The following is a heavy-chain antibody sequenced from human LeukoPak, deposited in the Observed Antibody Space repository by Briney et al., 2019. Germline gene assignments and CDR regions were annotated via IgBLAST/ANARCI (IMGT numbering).Heavy chain of an antibody. CDR2: IRRKDYGATT. Sequence: LSGGSLRLSCAASGFTFSDYAMNWVRQAPGKGLEWVGFIRRKDYGATTEYAASVKGRFTISRDDSKNSLYLQMNSLKTEDTAAYYCVRGGDSSNRKRSLGFWGQGTLVTVSS. CDR3: VRGGDSSNRKRSLGF. J-gene: IGHJ4*02. D-gene: IGHD6-13*01. CDR1: GFTFSDYA. V-gene: IGHV3-49*04.